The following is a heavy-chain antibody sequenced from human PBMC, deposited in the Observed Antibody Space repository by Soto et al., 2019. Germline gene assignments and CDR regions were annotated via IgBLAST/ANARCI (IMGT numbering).Heavy chain of an antibody. CDR1: GFTFSSYS. Sequence: EVQLVESGGGLVQPGGSLRLSCAASGFTFSSYSMNWVRQAPGKGLEWVSYISSCSSTIYYADSVKGRFTISRDNAKNSLYLQMYSLRDEDTAVYYCARDRYGDYQKDYWGQGTLVTVSS. CDR3: ARDRYGDYQKDY. CDR2: ISSCSSTI. D-gene: IGHD4-17*01. V-gene: IGHV3-48*02. J-gene: IGHJ4*02.